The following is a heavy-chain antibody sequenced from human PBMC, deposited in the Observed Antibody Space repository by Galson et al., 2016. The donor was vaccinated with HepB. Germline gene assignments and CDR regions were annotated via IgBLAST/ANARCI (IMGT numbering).Heavy chain of an antibody. Sequence: SVKVSCKASGYMFTGYYMHWVRQAPGQGLEWMGRINPNNGNTVYAQRFQGRLTMTSDTSLSTVYMELIRLRSDDTAVYYCATLGEELTPACWGQGTPVTVSS. D-gene: IGHD3-16*01. V-gene: IGHV1-2*06. CDR2: INPNNGNT. CDR3: ATLGEELTPAC. J-gene: IGHJ1*01. CDR1: GYMFTGYY.